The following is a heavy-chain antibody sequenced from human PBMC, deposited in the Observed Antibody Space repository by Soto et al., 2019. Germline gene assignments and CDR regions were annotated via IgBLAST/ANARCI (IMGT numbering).Heavy chain of an antibody. D-gene: IGHD2-2*02. V-gene: IGHV1-18*01. CDR1: GYTFTSYG. J-gene: IGHJ4*02. CDR2: ISAYNGNT. CDR3: ATEIPPVSAIYHHR. Sequence: ASVKVSCKASGYTFTSYGISWVRQAPGQGLEWMGWISAYNGNTNYAQKFQGRVTMTEDTSTDTAYMELSSLRSEDTAVYYCATEIPPVSAIYHHRWGQGTLVTVSS.